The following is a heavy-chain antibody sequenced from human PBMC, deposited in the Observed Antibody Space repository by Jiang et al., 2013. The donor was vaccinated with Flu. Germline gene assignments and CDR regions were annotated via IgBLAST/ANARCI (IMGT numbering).Heavy chain of an antibody. CDR1: GFTFSGSA. Sequence: QLLESGGGLVQPGGSLKLSCAASGFTFSGSAMHWVRQASGKGLEWVGRIRSKANSYATAYAASVKGRFTISRDDSKNTAYLQMNSLKTEDTAVYYCTRRNYYYYGMDVWGQGTTVTVSS. CDR2: IRSKANSYAT. CDR3: TRRNYYYYGMDV. V-gene: IGHV3-73*01. J-gene: IGHJ6*02.